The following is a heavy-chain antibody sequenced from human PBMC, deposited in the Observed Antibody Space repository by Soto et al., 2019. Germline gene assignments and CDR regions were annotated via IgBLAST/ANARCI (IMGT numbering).Heavy chain of an antibody. CDR1: GFTFSSYG. V-gene: IGHV3-30*18. CDR3: AKDLVRGYKKFDY. CDR2: ISYDGSNK. D-gene: IGHD6-25*01. Sequence: GGSLRLSCAASGFTFSSYGMHWVRQAPGEGLEWVAVISYDGSNKYYADSVKGRFTISRDNSKNTLYLQMNSLRAEDTAVYYCAKDLVRGYKKFDYWGQGTLVTSPQ. J-gene: IGHJ4*02.